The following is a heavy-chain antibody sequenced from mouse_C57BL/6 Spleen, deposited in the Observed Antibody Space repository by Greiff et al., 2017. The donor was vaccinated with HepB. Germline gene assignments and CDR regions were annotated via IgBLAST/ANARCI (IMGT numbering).Heavy chain of an antibody. CDR1: GYTFTSYW. CDR2: IDPSDSYT. CDR3: ARSMVTTSGFAY. Sequence: VQLQQPGAELVKPGASVKLSCKASGYTFTSYWMQWVKQRPGQGLEWIGEIDPSDSYTNYNQKFKGKATLTVDTSSSTAYMQLSSLTSEDSAVYYCARSMVTTSGFAYWGQGTLVTVSA. D-gene: IGHD2-2*01. V-gene: IGHV1-50*01. J-gene: IGHJ3*01.